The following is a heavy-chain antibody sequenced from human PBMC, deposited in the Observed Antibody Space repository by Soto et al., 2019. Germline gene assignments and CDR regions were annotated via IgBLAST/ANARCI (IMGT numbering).Heavy chain of an antibody. CDR2: IYATGTT. CDR1: GSSISGFC. D-gene: IGHD1-1*01. CDR3: VRDGTKTLRDWFDH. Sequence: XETRSLPCTVSGSSISGFCRSWIRKSAGKGLEWIGRIYATGTTDYNPSLKSRAMMSVDTSKKQFSLKLRSVTAADTAVYYCVRDGTKTLRDWFDHWGQGISVTVSS. V-gene: IGHV4-4*07. J-gene: IGHJ5*02.